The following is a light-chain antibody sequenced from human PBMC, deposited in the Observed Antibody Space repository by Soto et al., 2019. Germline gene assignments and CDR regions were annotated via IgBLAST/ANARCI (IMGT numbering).Light chain of an antibody. CDR3: SSNAGSDNYV. V-gene: IGLV2-8*01. Sequence: QSVLTQPPSASGSPGQSVTISCTGTSSDVADYKDVSWYQQHPGKAPKLIIYEVTKRPSGVPDRFSGSKSGNTASLTVSGLQAEDEADYYRSSNAGSDNYVFATGTKVTVL. J-gene: IGLJ1*01. CDR1: SSDVADYKD. CDR2: EVT.